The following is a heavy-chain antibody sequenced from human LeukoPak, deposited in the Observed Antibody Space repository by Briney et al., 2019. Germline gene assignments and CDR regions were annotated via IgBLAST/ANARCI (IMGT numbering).Heavy chain of an antibody. V-gene: IGHV1-18*01. Sequence: ASVRVSCKASGYTFTSYGISWVRQAPGQGLEWMGRISAYNGNTNYAQKLQGRVTMTTDTSTGTAYMELRSLRSDDTAVYYCARGYCSGGSCYXFDYWGQGTLVTVSS. J-gene: IGHJ4*02. CDR2: ISAYNGNT. CDR1: GYTFTSYG. CDR3: ARGYCSGGSCYXFDY. D-gene: IGHD2-15*01.